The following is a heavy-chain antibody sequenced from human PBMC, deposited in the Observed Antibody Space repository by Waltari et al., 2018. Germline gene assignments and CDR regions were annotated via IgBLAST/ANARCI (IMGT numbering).Heavy chain of an antibody. CDR2: IKQDGIEK. D-gene: IGHD5-12*01. CDR3: ARGGGDGYRFDC. Sequence: EVQLVESGGNLVQPGGSLRLSCVASGFTLSNYWMTWVRQAPGKGLEWVVNIKQDGIEKYYLDSVKGRFSISRDNAKNSLYLQMNSLRAGDTAVYYCARGGGDGYRFDCWGQGALVTVSS. CDR1: GFTLSNYW. J-gene: IGHJ4*02. V-gene: IGHV3-7*01.